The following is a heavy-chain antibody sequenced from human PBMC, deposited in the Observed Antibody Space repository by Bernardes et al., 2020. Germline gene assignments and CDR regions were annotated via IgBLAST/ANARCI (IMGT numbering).Heavy chain of an antibody. J-gene: IGHJ3*02. D-gene: IGHD2-2*02. CDR1: GGSFRGSY. Sequence: SATLSLTCAVYGGSFRGSYWSWIRQPPGKGLEWIGEINPSGSTNYNPSLKSRVTISVDTSKNQFSLKLSSVTAADTAVYYCARGGYQLLYGAFDIWGQGTMVTV. CDR2: INPSGST. CDR3: ARGGYQLLYGAFDI. V-gene: IGHV4-34*01.